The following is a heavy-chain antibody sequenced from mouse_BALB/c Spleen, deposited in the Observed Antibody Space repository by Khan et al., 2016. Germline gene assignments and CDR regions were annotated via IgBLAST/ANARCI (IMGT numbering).Heavy chain of an antibody. CDR1: GYTFSSYW. CDR3: GGGYWFAY. V-gene: IGHV1-9*01. J-gene: IGHJ3*01. Sequence: QVQLKESGAELMKPGASVKISCKATGYTFSSYWIEWVKQRPGHGLEWIGEILPGSGSTNYNEKFKGKATFTADPSSNTAYMHLSSLPSEDSAVYYCGGGYWFAYWGQGTLVTVSA. CDR2: ILPGSGST.